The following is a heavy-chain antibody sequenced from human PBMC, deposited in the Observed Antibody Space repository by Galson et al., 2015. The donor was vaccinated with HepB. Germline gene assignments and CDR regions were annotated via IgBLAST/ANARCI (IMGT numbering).Heavy chain of an antibody. V-gene: IGHV1-18*04. D-gene: IGHD4-17*01. CDR3: ALNSPSTVTTFPY. CDR2: ISPYNGNT. CDR1: GYIFTNYD. J-gene: IGHJ4*02. Sequence: SVKVSCKASGYIFTNYDICWVRQAPGQGLEWMGRISPYNGNTNYAQEVQGRVTMTTDTSTSTAYMELRTLRSDDTAVYYCALNSPSTVTTFPYWGQGTLVTVSS.